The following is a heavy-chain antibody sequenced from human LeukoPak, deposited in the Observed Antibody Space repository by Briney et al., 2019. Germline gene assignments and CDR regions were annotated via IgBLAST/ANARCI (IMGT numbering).Heavy chain of an antibody. CDR2: IKQDGSEK. Sequence: GGSLRLSCAASGFTFISYWMGWVRQAPGRGLEWVANIKQDGSEKYYVDSVKGRFTISRDNAKNSLYLQMNSLRAEDTAVYYCARDQGYSYGSDYFDDWGQGTLVTVSS. D-gene: IGHD5-18*01. V-gene: IGHV3-7*01. CDR1: GFTFISYW. CDR3: ARDQGYSYGSDYFDD. J-gene: IGHJ4*02.